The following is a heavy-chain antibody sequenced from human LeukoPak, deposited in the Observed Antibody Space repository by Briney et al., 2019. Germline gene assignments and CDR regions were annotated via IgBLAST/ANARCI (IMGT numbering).Heavy chain of an antibody. D-gene: IGHD5-18*01. CDR2: INPSGGST. V-gene: IGHV1-46*01. J-gene: IGHJ3*02. CDR1: GYTFTSYY. CDR3: ARDDRLRVDTAMVGAFDI. Sequence: ASVKVSCRASGYTFTSYYMHWVRQAPGQGLEWMGIINPSGGSTSYAQKFQGRVTMTRDTSTSTVYMELSSLRSEDTAVYYCARDDRLRVDTAMVGAFDIWGQGTMVTVSS.